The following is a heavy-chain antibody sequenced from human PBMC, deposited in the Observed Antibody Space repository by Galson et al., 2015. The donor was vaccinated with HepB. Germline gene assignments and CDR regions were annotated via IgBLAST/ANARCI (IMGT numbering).Heavy chain of an antibody. CDR1: GFTFSDYY. Sequence: SLRLSCAASGFTFSDYYMSWIRQAPGKGLEWVSYISSSGSTIYYADSVKGRFTISRDNAKNSLYLQMNSLRAEDTAVYYCARDSYYDFWSGYYGYYYYGMDVWGQGTTVTVSS. CDR3: ARDSYYDFWSGYYGYYYYGMDV. CDR2: ISSSGSTI. V-gene: IGHV3-11*04. D-gene: IGHD3-3*01. J-gene: IGHJ6*02.